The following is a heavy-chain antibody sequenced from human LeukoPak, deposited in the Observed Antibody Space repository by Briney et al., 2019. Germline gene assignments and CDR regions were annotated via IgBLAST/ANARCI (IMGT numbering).Heavy chain of an antibody. Sequence: SETLSLTCSVSDGSINSYYWNWIRRPPGKGLEWIGYIYYNGNTNYSPSLKSRVTMSVDTSKNLFSLKVSSVTAADTAVYYCARDALDYGDYYAFDTWGQGTMVTVSS. CDR1: DGSINSYY. V-gene: IGHV4-59*01. CDR3: ARDALDYGDYYAFDT. J-gene: IGHJ3*02. D-gene: IGHD4-17*01. CDR2: IYYNGNT.